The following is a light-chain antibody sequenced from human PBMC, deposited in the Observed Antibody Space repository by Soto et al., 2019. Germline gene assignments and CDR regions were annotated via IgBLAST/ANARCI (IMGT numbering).Light chain of an antibody. CDR3: QQYNKWPLT. V-gene: IGKV3-15*01. CDR2: GAS. CDR1: QTVWST. Sequence: EIVMTQSPGTLSVSPGERATLSCRASQTVWSTLAWYQQRPGQAPRLLIYGASTRATGIPARFIGSGSGTEFTRTISSLQSEDFAVYYCQQYNKWPLTFGGGTKVESK. J-gene: IGKJ4*01.